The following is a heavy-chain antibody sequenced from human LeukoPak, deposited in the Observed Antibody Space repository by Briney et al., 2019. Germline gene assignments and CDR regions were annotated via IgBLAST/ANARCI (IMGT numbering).Heavy chain of an antibody. V-gene: IGHV4-59*01. D-gene: IGHD3-16*01. CDR3: ARVTRQAYFDY. Sequence: SETLSLTCTVSGGSISSYYWSWIRQPPGKGLEWIGYIYYSGSTNYNPSLKSRVTISVDTSENQFSLKLSSVTAADTAVYYCARVTRQAYFDYWGQGTLVTVSS. CDR2: IYYSGST. J-gene: IGHJ4*02. CDR1: GGSISSYY.